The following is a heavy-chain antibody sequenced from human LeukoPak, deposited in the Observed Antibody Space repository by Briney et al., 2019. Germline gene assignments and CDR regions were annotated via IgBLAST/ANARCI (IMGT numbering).Heavy chain of an antibody. CDR2: IYYSGST. D-gene: IGHD6-19*01. J-gene: IGHJ4*02. V-gene: IGHV4-59*01. CDR3: AGSPGGQWLAYFDY. Sequence: SETLSLTCAVYGGSFSGYYWSWIRQPPGKGLEWIGYIYYSGSTNYNPSLKSRVTISVDTSKNQFSLKLSSVTAADTAVYYCAGSPGGQWLAYFDYWGQGTLVTVSS. CDR1: GGSFSGYY.